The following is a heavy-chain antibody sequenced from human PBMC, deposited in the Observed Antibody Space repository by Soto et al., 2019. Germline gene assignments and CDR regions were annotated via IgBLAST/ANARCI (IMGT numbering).Heavy chain of an antibody. CDR2: IYYSGST. CDR1: GGSITSSSYY. Sequence: SETLSHTCTVSGGSITSSSYYWGWIRQPPGKGLEWIGSIYYSGSTYYNPSLKSRVTISVDTSKNQFSLKLSSVTAADTAVYYCARESFYDSGGFHGFDYWGQGTLVTVSS. V-gene: IGHV4-39*07. D-gene: IGHD3-22*01. CDR3: ARESFYDSGGFHGFDY. J-gene: IGHJ4*02.